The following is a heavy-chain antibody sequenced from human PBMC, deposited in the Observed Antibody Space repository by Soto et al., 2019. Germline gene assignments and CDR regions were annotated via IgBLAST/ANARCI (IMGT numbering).Heavy chain of an antibody. CDR1: GYSFTTYW. Sequence: GESLKISCEGSGYSFTTYWIGWVRQMPGKGLEWMEIIYPADSDSRYSPSFQGRVTISVDKSINTVYLQWSSLKASDTAMYYCARHELQAAHLQFDYWGQGTLVTVSS. J-gene: IGHJ4*02. D-gene: IGHD1-1*01. CDR2: IYPADSDS. CDR3: ARHELQAAHLQFDY. V-gene: IGHV5-51*01.